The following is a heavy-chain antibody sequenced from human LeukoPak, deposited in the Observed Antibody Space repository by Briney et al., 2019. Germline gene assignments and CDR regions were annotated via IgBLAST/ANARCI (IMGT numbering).Heavy chain of an antibody. CDR2: LSASGGYT. Sequence: GGSLRLSCAASGFTFNNYAMSWVRQAPGKGLEWVSALSASGGYTYYADSVKGRFTISRDNSKNTLYLQMNSLGAEDTAIYYCARLGGIAVRKPFDYWGQGTLVTVSS. V-gene: IGHV3-23*01. CDR1: GFTFNNYA. J-gene: IGHJ4*02. CDR3: ARLGGIAVRKPFDY. D-gene: IGHD6-19*01.